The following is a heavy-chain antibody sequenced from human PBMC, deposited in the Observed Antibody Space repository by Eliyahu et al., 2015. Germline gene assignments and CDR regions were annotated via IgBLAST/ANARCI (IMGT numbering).Heavy chain of an antibody. D-gene: IGHD2-2*02. CDR2: IRSKAYGGTT. Sequence: EVQLVESGGGLVQPGRSLRLSCTASGFXFGDYAXSWFXXAPGKGLEWVGFIRSKAYGGTTEYAASVKGRFTISRDDSKSIAYLQMNSLKTEDTAVYYCTRAIFVVVPAAIVYYYYYGMDVWGQGTTVTVSS. V-gene: IGHV3-49*03. J-gene: IGHJ6*02. CDR3: TRAIFVVVPAAIVYYYYYGMDV. CDR1: GFXFGDYA.